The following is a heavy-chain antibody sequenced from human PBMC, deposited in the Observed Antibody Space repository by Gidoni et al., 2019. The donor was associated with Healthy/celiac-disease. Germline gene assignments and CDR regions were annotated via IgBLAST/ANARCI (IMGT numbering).Heavy chain of an antibody. Sequence: QVQLVQSGAEVKKPGSSVKVSCKASGGPFSSYPLSWVRQSPGQGLEWIGGIIPIVGTANYAQKCQGRVTITADESTSTAYMELSSLRSEDTAVYYCARGITMIKGNITYYYYGMDVWGQGTTVTVSS. CDR3: ARGITMIKGNITYYYYGMDV. V-gene: IGHV1-69*01. CDR2: IIPIVGTA. J-gene: IGHJ6*02. CDR1: GGPFSSYP. D-gene: IGHD3-22*01.